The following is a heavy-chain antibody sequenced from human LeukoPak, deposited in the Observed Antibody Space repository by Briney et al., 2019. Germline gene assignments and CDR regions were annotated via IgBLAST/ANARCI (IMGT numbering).Heavy chain of an antibody. Sequence: PSETLSLTCTVSGGSISSGGYYWSWIRQHPGKGLEWIGYIYYSGSTNYNPSLKSRVTISVDTSKNQFSLKLSSVTAADTAVYYCARGAVLRFLEWHYENYGMDVWGQGTTVTVSS. CDR1: GGSISSGGYY. V-gene: IGHV4-61*08. J-gene: IGHJ6*02. D-gene: IGHD3-3*01. CDR2: IYYSGST. CDR3: ARGAVLRFLEWHYENYGMDV.